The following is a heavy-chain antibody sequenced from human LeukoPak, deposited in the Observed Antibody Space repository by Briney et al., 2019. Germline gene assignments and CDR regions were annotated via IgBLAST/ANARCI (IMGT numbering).Heavy chain of an antibody. Sequence: GGSLRLSCAASGFTFSGHAMSWVRQAPGKGLEWVSSISGTGDNRNYADSVKGRFTISRDNSKSTLYLEMNSLRAEDTAIYYCAKNPLVSGTIYFDSWGQGTLLTVSS. CDR2: ISGTGDNR. V-gene: IGHV3-23*01. CDR1: GFTFSGHA. D-gene: IGHD6-19*01. J-gene: IGHJ4*02. CDR3: AKNPLVSGTIYFDS.